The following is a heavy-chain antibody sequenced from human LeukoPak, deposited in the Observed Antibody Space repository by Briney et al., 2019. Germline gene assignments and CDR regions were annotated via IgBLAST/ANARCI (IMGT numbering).Heavy chain of an antibody. CDR2: IYTSGST. J-gene: IGHJ4*02. D-gene: IGHD3-10*01. CDR1: GGSISSGSYY. CDR3: AREPLLWFGSAGYFDY. Sequence: PSQTLSLTCTVSGGSISSGSYYWSWIRQPAGKGLEWIGRIYTSGSTNYNPSLKSRVTISVDTSKNQFSLKLSSVTAADTAVYYCAREPLLWFGSAGYFDYWGQGTLVTVSS. V-gene: IGHV4-61*02.